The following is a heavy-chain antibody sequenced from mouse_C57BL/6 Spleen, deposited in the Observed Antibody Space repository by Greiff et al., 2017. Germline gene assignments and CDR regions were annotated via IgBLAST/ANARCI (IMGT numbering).Heavy chain of an antibody. CDR3: TRGNSRFDY. J-gene: IGHJ2*01. CDR2: IDPENGDT. CDR1: GFNIQDDY. V-gene: IGHV14-4*01. Sequence: EVQLQQSGAELVRPGASVKLSCTASGFNIQDDYMHWVKQRPEQGLEWIGWIDPENGDTEYASKFQGKATITADTSSNTAYLQLSSLPSEDTAVYDCTRGNSRFDYWGQGTTLTVSS.